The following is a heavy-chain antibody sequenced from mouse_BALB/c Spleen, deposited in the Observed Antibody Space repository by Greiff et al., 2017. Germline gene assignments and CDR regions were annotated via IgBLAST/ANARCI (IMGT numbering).Heavy chain of an antibody. CDR1: GFTFSSYA. CDR3: ARAHYYAMDY. CDR2: ISSGGSYT. V-gene: IGHV5-9-4*01. Sequence: EVQGVESGGGLVKPGGSLKLSCAASGFTFSSYAMSWVRQSPEKRLEWVAEISSGGSYTYSPDTVTGRFTISRDNANNTLYLEMSSLRSEDTAMYCCARAHYYAMDYWGQGTSVTVSS. J-gene: IGHJ4*01.